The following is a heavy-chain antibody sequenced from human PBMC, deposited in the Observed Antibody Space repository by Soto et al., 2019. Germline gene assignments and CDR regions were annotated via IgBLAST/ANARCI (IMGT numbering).Heavy chain of an antibody. D-gene: IGHD3-10*01. CDR3: AREANYYGSGSYYNRPFDY. V-gene: IGHV4-59*01. CDR2: IYYSGST. J-gene: IGHJ4*02. Sequence: SETLSLTCTVSGGSISSYYWSWIRQPPGKGLEWIGYIYYSGSTNYNPSLKSRVTISVDTSKNQFSLKLSSVTAADTAVYYCAREANYYGSGSYYNRPFDYWGQGTLVTVSS. CDR1: GGSISSYY.